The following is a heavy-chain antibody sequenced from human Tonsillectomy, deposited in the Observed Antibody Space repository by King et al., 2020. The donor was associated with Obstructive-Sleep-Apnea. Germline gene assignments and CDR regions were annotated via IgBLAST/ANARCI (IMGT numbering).Heavy chain of an antibody. CDR1: GFTFSDYG. CDR2: IRYDESNK. Sequence: VQLVESGGGVVQPGRSLRLSCAASGFTFSDYGMHWVRQAPGKGLEWVAFIRYDESNKYYVDSVKGRFTISRDNSKNTLYLQMNSLRTEDTAVYYCAKLIGSKLTGWDFYYWGPGTLVTVSS. D-gene: IGHD1-26*01. CDR3: AKLIGSKLTGWDFYY. V-gene: IGHV3-30*02. J-gene: IGHJ4*02.